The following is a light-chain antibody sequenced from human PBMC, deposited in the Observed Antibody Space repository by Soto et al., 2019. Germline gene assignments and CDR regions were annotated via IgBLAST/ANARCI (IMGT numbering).Light chain of an antibody. CDR2: DAS. V-gene: IGKV1-33*01. J-gene: IGKJ2*01. CDR1: QGINNY. CDR3: QQYENLPLP. Sequence: DIQMTQSPSSLSASVGDRVTITCQASQGINNYLIWYQQKPRKAPKLLIYDASSLQTGVTSRFSGAASGTHFTFPGSNLQPELVATYHYQQYENLPLPFGHGNKLESK.